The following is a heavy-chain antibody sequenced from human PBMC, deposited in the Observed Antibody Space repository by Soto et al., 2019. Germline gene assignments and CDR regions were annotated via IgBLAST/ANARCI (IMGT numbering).Heavy chain of an antibody. V-gene: IGHV3-30*14. CDR3: ARSSVHIAAAGRLDL. J-gene: IGHJ5*02. D-gene: IGHD6-13*01. CDR2: ISSDGATK. Sequence: GGSLRLCCTASGFAFRSHAMQWVRQAPGKGLEWVAVISSDGATKYVADSLKGRFTISRDNFESTMSLQMNNLRPEDTALYYCARSSVHIAAAGRLDLWGPGTLVTVSS. CDR1: GFAFRSHA.